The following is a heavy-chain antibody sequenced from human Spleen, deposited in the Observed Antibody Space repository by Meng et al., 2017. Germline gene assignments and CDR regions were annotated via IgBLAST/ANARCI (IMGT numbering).Heavy chain of an antibody. J-gene: IGHJ4*02. Sequence: QVQLQESGPGLVKPSQTLSRTCTCSGGSTSSGDYYWSWIRPPPGKGLEWIGYIYNSGSTYYNPSLKSRVTISVDTSKNQFSLKLRFVTAADTAVYYCAREGRSHQVGVSVYWGQGNLVTVSS. CDR1: GGSTSSGDYY. D-gene: IGHD2-21*01. CDR3: AREGRSHQVGVSVY. CDR2: IYNSGST. V-gene: IGHV4-30-4*01.